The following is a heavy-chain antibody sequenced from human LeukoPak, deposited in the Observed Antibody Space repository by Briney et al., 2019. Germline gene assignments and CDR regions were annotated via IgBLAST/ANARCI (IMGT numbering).Heavy chain of an antibody. CDR1: GGTFSSYA. V-gene: IGHV1-69*05. Sequence: SVKVSCKASGGTFSSYAISWVRQAPGQGLEWMGGIIPIFGTANYAQKFQGRVTMTRDTSTSTVYMELSSLRSEDTAVYYCARYYSNLIDYWGQGTLVTVSS. CDR2: IIPIFGTA. CDR3: ARYYSNLIDY. D-gene: IGHD4-11*01. J-gene: IGHJ4*02.